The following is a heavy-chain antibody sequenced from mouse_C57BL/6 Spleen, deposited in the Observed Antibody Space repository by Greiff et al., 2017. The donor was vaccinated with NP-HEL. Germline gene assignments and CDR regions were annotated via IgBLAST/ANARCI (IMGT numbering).Heavy chain of an antibody. CDR3: TRDHIYYGNLYAMDY. CDR1: GFTFSSYA. D-gene: IGHD2-1*01. Sequence: EVKLVESGEGLVKPGGSLKLSCAASGFTFSSYAMSWVRQTPEKRLEWVAYISSGGDYIYYADTVKGRFTISRDNARNTLYLQMSSLKSEDTAMYYCTRDHIYYGNLYAMDYWGQGTSVTVSS. V-gene: IGHV5-9-1*02. J-gene: IGHJ4*01. CDR2: ISSGGDYI.